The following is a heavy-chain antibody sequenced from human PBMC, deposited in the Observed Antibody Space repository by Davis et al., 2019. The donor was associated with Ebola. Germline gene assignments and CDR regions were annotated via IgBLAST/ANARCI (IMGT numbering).Heavy chain of an antibody. D-gene: IGHD3-10*01. V-gene: IGHV4-59*03. CDR3: SERGSSV. CDR1: GVSISRHY. Sequence: PSETLSLTCTVSGVSISRHYWSWIRQPPGKRLEWIGSIYYTGSAYYNSSLASRATISVDTSKNQFSLKLTSVTAADTAMYYCSERGSSVWGQGTLVNVSS. J-gene: IGHJ4*02. CDR2: IYYTGSA.